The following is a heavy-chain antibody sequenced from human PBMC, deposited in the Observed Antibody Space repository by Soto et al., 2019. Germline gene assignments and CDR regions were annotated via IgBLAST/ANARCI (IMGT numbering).Heavy chain of an antibody. V-gene: IGHV4-31*03. CDR2: IYYSGST. D-gene: IGHD2-2*01. CDR1: GGSISSGGYY. CDR3: AGGWGYCSSTSCPFLGMDV. Sequence: TLSLTCTVSGGSISSGGYYWSWIRQHPGKGLEWIGYIYYSGSTYYNPSLKSRVTISVDTSKNQFSLKLSPVTAADTAVYYCAGGWGYCSSTSCPFLGMDVWGQGTTVTV. J-gene: IGHJ6*02.